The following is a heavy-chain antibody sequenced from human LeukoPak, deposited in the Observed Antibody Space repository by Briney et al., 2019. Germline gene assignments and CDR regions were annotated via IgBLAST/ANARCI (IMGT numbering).Heavy chain of an antibody. CDR3: AKEVGADLGS. D-gene: IGHD1-26*01. V-gene: IGHV3-33*06. Sequence: GGSLRLSCGASGFTFSSYAIHWVRQAPGKRLEWVAIIWYDGSRKYYADSVKGRFSISRDNSKNMVYLQMNSLRAEDTAVYYCAKEVGADLGSWGQGTLVTVSS. J-gene: IGHJ4*02. CDR2: IWYDGSRK. CDR1: GFTFSSYA.